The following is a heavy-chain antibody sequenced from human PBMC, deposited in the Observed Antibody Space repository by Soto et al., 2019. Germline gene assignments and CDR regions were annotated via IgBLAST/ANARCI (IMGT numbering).Heavy chain of an antibody. CDR3: AKEGTSGLYYFDY. D-gene: IGHD6-19*01. CDR2: ISGSGDTS. V-gene: IGHV3-23*01. J-gene: IGHJ4*02. Sequence: GGSLILSCAASGFTFSNYAISWVRQAPGKGLEWVSIISGSGDTSYYADSVKGRFTISRDNSRNTLYLQMNSLRAGDSAKYYCAKEGTSGLYYFDYGGAGTLVAVSS. CDR1: GFTFSNYA.